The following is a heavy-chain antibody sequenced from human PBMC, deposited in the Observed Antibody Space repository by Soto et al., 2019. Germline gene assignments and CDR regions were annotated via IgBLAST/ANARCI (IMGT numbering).Heavy chain of an antibody. CDR1: GFTFRGYW. CDR2: ITTDGGST. D-gene: IGHD3-3*01. CDR3: ATVYYDFWSGYFGTGNWFDH. Sequence: HPGGSLRLSCAASGFTFRGYWMNWVRQAPGKGLVWVSHITTDGGSTNYADSVKGRFTISRDNAKDTLYLYMSSLRVDDTAVYYSATVYYDFWSGYFGTGNWFDHWGQGTLVTVSS. J-gene: IGHJ5*02. V-gene: IGHV3-74*01.